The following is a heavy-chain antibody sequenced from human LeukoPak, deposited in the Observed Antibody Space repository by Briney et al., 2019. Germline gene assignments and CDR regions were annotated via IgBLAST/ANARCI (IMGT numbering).Heavy chain of an antibody. D-gene: IGHD4-23*01. CDR3: ARDWGRTTVVTPDHIDY. Sequence: GASVKVSCKASGYTFSNYYLHWVRQAPGQGLEWMGLINPTAGNTYYAQRFQGRVTMTRNTSTSTVYMELSSLRSEDTAVYYCARDWGRTTVVTPDHIDYWGQGTLVTVSS. CDR1: GYTFSNYY. J-gene: IGHJ4*02. CDR2: INPTAGNT. V-gene: IGHV1-46*01.